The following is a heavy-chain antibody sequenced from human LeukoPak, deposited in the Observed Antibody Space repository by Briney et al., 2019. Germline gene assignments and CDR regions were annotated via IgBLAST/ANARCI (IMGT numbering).Heavy chain of an antibody. Sequence: GGSLRLSCAASGFTFSSYGMHWVRQAPGKGLEWVAVISYDGSNKYYADSVKGRFTISRDNSKNTLYLQMNSLRAEDTAVYYCAKDWTPVDTAMDYLDYWGQGTLVTVSS. D-gene: IGHD5-18*01. J-gene: IGHJ4*02. CDR1: GFTFSSYG. CDR2: ISYDGSNK. CDR3: AKDWTPVDTAMDYLDY. V-gene: IGHV3-30*18.